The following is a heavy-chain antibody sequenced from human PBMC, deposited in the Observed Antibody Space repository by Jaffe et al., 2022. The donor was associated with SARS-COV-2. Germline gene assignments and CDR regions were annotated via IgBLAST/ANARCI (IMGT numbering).Heavy chain of an antibody. V-gene: IGHV1-2*02. D-gene: IGHD6-25*01. CDR2: IYPNSGGI. J-gene: IGHJ5*02. CDR3: ARELQRGLDP. Sequence: QVQLVQSGAEVKKPGASVKVSCKASGNTLTDYHMHWVRQAPGQGPEWMGWIYPNSGGINYAQKFQGRVTMTRDTSISTVYMELSRLISDDTAVYYCARELQRGLDPWGQGTLVTVSS. CDR1: GNTLTDYH.